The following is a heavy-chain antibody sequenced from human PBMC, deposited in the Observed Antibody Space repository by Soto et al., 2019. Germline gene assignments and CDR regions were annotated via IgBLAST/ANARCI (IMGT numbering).Heavy chain of an antibody. CDR3: ARVLQDGSGSYSYYYGMDV. CDR2: IYYSGST. V-gene: IGHV4-59*01. D-gene: IGHD1-26*01. Sequence: SETLSLTCTVSGGSISSYYWSWIRQPPGKGLEWIGYIYYSGSTNYNPSLKSRVTISVDTSKNQFSLKLSSVTAADTAVYYCARVLQDGSGSYSYYYGMDVWGQGTTVTVS. CDR1: GGSISSYY. J-gene: IGHJ6*02.